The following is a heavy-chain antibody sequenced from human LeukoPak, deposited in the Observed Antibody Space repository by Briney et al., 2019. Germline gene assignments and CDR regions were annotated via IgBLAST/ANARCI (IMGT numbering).Heavy chain of an antibody. CDR3: ARVQYDSSGQGAYYFDY. CDR1: EFIVSINY. V-gene: IGHV3-11*04. Sequence: GGSLRLSCAVSEFIVSINYMTWVRQAPGKGLEWVSYISSSGSTIYYADSVKGRFTISRDNAKNSLYLQMNSLRAEDTAVYYCARVQYDSSGQGAYYFDYWGQGTLVTVSS. CDR2: ISSSGSTI. D-gene: IGHD3-22*01. J-gene: IGHJ4*02.